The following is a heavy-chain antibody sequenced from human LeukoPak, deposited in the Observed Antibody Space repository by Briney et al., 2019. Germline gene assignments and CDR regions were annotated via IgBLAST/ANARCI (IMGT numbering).Heavy chain of an antibody. Sequence: SETLSLTCTVSGGSISSSSYHWGWIRQPPGKGLEWIGSIYYSGSTYYNPSLKSRVTISVDTSKNQFSLKLSSVTAADTAVYYCAREGGTGFDYWGQGTLVTVSS. CDR1: GGSISSSSYH. CDR2: IYYSGST. V-gene: IGHV4-39*02. J-gene: IGHJ4*02. D-gene: IGHD1-1*01. CDR3: AREGGTGFDY.